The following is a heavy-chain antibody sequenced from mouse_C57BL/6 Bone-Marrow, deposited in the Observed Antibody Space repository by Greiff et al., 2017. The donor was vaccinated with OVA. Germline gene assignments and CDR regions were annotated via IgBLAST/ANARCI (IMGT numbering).Heavy chain of an antibody. CDR3: ARPYGIDYDVAWFAY. D-gene: IGHD2-4*01. J-gene: IGHJ3*01. CDR1: GYTFTDYY. V-gene: IGHV1-26*01. Sequence: EVKLQQSGPELVKPGASVKISCKASGYTFTDYYMNWVKQSHGKSLEWIGDINPNNGGTSYNQKFKGKATLTVDKSSSTAYMELRSLTSEDSAVYYCARPYGIDYDVAWFAYWGQGTLVTVSA. CDR2: INPNNGGT.